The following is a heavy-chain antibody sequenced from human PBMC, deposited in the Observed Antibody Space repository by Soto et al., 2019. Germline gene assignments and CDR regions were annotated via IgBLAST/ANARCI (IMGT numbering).Heavy chain of an antibody. D-gene: IGHD3-3*01. Sequence: GASVKVSCKASGGTFSSYAISWVRQAPGQGLEWVGGIIPIFGTANYAQKFQGRVTITADESTSTAYMELSSLRSEDTAVYYCARGAYDFWSGYSSASYYYYGMDVWGQGTTVTVSS. J-gene: IGHJ6*02. CDR3: ARGAYDFWSGYSSASYYYYGMDV. CDR2: IIPIFGTA. V-gene: IGHV1-69*13. CDR1: GGTFSSYA.